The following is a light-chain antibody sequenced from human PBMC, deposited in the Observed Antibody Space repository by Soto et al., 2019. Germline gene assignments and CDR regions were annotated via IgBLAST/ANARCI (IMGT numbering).Light chain of an antibody. V-gene: IGLV2-14*03. CDR1: SSDFGGYTY. CDR3: SSYTSSSTYV. Sequence: QSVLTQPASVSGSPGQSITISCTGTSSDFGGYTYVSWYQQHPGKAPKLMIFDATSRPSGVSNRFSGSKSDNTASLTIAGLQAEDEAAYYCSSYTSSSTYVFGTGTKLTVL. CDR2: DAT. J-gene: IGLJ1*01.